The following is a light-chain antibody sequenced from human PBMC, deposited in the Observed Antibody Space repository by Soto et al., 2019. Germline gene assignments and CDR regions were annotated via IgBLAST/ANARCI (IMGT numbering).Light chain of an antibody. CDR3: QQYDSFPRT. J-gene: IGKJ1*01. Sequence: DIQMTQSPSTLSASVGDRVTITCRASQSISSWLAWYQQKPGKAPKLLIYKASSLESGVPSRFSGSGSGTEFTLSITSLQPDDFATYYCQQYDSFPRTFGQGTKVDI. CDR2: KAS. CDR1: QSISSW. V-gene: IGKV1-5*03.